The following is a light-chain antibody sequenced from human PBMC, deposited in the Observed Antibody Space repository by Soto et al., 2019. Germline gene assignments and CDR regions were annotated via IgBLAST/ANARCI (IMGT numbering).Light chain of an antibody. Sequence: EIVLTQSPGTLSLSPGESATLSCRASQSVSSRYVAWYQQQPGQAPRLLIYDVSNRATGIPDRFIGSGSGTDFTLTITRLEPEDFALYYCQQYGSSPSTFGQGTXV. CDR2: DVS. CDR3: QQYGSSPST. V-gene: IGKV3-20*01. J-gene: IGKJ1*01. CDR1: QSVSSRY.